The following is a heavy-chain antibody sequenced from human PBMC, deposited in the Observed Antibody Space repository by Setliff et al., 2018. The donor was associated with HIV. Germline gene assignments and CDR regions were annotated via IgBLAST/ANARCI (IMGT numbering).Heavy chain of an antibody. J-gene: IGHJ5*02. D-gene: IGHD1-7*01. Sequence: GGSLRLSCAASGFTVSSNYMSWVRQAPGKGLEWVSIIYIGGSTYYADSAKGRFTISRDNSKNTLYLEMNSLRAEDTAVYYCARVRITGTTRWFDPWGQGTQVTVPQ. CDR1: GFTVSSNY. CDR3: ARVRITGTTRWFDP. CDR2: IYIGGST. V-gene: IGHV3-66*01.